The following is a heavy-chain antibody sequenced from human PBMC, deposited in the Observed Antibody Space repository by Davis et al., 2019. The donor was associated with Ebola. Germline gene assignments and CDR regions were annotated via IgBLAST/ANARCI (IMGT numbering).Heavy chain of an antibody. V-gene: IGHV4-61*01. CDR3: ARGGSGSYKD. CDR1: GGSVSSGSYY. Sequence: MPSETLSLTCTVSGGSVSSGSYYWSWIRQPPEKGLEWVGYIYYSGSTNCNPSLKSRVTISVDTSKNQFSLKLSSATAADTAVYYCARGGSGSYKDWGQGTLVTVSS. D-gene: IGHD1-26*01. CDR2: IYYSGST. J-gene: IGHJ4*02.